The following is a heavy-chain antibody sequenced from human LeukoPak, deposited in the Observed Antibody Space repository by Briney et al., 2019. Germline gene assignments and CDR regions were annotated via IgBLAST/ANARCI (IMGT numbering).Heavy chain of an antibody. V-gene: IGHV3-7*01. Sequence: GGSLRLSCAASGFTFSSYWMSWVRQAPGKGLEWVANIKQDGSEKYYVDSVKGRFTISRDNAKNSLYLQMNSLRAEDTAVYYCARDPDLTLGGVKDYCGQGTLVTVSS. CDR2: IKQDGSEK. CDR3: ARDPDLTLGGVKDY. D-gene: IGHD3-16*01. CDR1: GFTFSSYW. J-gene: IGHJ4*02.